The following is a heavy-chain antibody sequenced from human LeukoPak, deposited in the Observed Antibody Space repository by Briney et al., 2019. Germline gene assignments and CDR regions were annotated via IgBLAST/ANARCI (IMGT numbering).Heavy chain of an antibody. CDR2: IYTSGST. D-gene: IGHD6-13*01. V-gene: IGHV4-4*07. CDR3: ARDWDYSSSWSPAYMDV. CDR1: GGSISSYY. Sequence: SETLSLTCTVSGGSISSYYWSWSRQPAGKGLEWIGRIYTSGSTNYNPSLKSRVTMSVDTSKNQFSLKLSSVTAADTAVYYCARDWDYSSSWSPAYMDVWGKGTTVTVSS. J-gene: IGHJ6*03.